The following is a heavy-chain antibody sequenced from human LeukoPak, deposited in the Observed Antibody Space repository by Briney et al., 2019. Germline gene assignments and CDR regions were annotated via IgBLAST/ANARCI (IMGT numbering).Heavy chain of an antibody. J-gene: IGHJ5*02. D-gene: IGHD2-15*01. Sequence: SGTLSLTCAVSGGSISSSNWWSWVRQPPGKGLEWIGEIYHSGSTNYNPSLKSRVTISVDKSKNQFSLKLSSVTATDTAVYYCARVGDCSVDSNCYHFADWFDPWGQGTLVTVSS. V-gene: IGHV4-4*02. CDR2: IYHSGST. CDR3: ARVGDCSVDSNCYHFADWFDP. CDR1: GGSISSSNW.